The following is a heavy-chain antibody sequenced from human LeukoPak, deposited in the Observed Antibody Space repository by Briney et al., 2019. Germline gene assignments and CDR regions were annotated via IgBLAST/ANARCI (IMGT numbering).Heavy chain of an antibody. J-gene: IGHJ4*02. CDR3: ARVLSREGYFDY. D-gene: IGHD5-24*01. CDR1: GYTFTNYG. V-gene: IGHV1-18*01. CDR2: ISGYNGDI. Sequence: GASVKVSCKASGYTFTNYGINWVRQAPGQGLEWMGWISGYNGDINYAQRLQGRVTMTTDTSTSTAYMEQRSLSSDDTAVYYCARVLSREGYFDYWGQGTLVTVSS.